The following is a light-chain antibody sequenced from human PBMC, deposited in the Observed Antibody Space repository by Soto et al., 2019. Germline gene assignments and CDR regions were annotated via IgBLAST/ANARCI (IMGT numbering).Light chain of an antibody. CDR1: SSDVGTYNF. CDR2: DVS. J-gene: IGLJ2*01. Sequence: QSVLTQPASVSGSPGQSITLPCTGTSSDVGTYNFVSWYRQHPVKAPIHIIFDVSSRPSGISNRFSGSKSGNTASLTISGVQAEDEAAYYCSSYANSDTVIFGGGTKLTVL. CDR3: SSYANSDTVI. V-gene: IGLV2-14*01.